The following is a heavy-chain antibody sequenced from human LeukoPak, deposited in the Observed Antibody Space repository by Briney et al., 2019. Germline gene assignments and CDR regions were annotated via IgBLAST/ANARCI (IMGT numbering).Heavy chain of an antibody. Sequence: GGSLRLSCAASGFTFSSYWMSWVRQAPGKGLEWVANIKQDGSEKYYVDSVKGRFTISRDNAKNSLYLQMNSLRAEDTAVYYWAREGLTAASGGGLFDPWGQGTLVTVSS. D-gene: IGHD6-13*01. V-gene: IGHV3-7*01. J-gene: IGHJ5*02. CDR3: AREGLTAASGGGLFDP. CDR1: GFTFSSYW. CDR2: IKQDGSEK.